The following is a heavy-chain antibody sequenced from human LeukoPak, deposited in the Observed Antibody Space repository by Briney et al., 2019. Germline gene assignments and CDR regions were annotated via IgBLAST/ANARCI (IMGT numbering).Heavy chain of an antibody. CDR1: GFTFSSYG. CDR3: ARGDLVGATTYYYYGMDV. CDR2: IWYDGSNK. Sequence: GGSLRLSCAASGFTFSSYGMHWVRQAPGKGLEWVAVIWYDGSNKYYADSVKGRFTISRDNSKNTLYLQMNSLRAEDTAVYYCARGDLVGATTYYYYGMDVWGQGTTVTVSS. V-gene: IGHV3-33*01. J-gene: IGHJ6*02. D-gene: IGHD1-26*01.